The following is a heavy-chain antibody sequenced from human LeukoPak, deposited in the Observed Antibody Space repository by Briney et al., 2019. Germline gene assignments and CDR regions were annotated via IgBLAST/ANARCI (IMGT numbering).Heavy chain of an antibody. CDR1: GFTFDDYG. J-gene: IGHJ4*02. V-gene: IGHV3-20*04. CDR3: ARDLYCTNGVCFPTDD. CDR2: ISWNGGST. D-gene: IGHD2-8*01. Sequence: GGSLRLSCAASGFTFDDYGMSWVRQAPGKGLEWVSGISWNGGSTGYADSVKGRFTISRDNAKNSLYLQMNSLRAEDTALYYCARDLYCTNGVCFPTDDWGQGTLVTVSS.